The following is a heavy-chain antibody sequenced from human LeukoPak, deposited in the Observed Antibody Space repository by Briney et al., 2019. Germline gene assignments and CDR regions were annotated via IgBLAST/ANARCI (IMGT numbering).Heavy chain of an antibody. J-gene: IGHJ5*02. CDR2: ICYSGST. CDR3: ARHLATVTTQGFDP. V-gene: IGHV4-59*08. CDR1: GGSISSYY. Sequence: SETLSLTCTVSGGSISSYYWSWIRQPPGKGLEWIGYICYSGSTNYNPSLKSRVTISVDTSKNQFSLKLSSVTAADTAVYYCARHLATVTTQGFDPWGQGTLVTVSS. D-gene: IGHD4-17*01.